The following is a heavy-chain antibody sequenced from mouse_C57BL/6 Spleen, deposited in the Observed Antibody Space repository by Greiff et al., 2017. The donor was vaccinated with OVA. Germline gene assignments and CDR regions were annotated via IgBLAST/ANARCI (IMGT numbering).Heavy chain of an antibody. CDR1: GFTFSSYA. J-gene: IGHJ4*01. V-gene: IGHV5-4*01. CDR3: ARDENYAMDY. CDR2: ISDGGSYT. Sequence: EVKVVESGGGLVKPGGSLKLSCAASGFTFSSYAMSWVRQTPEKRLEWVATISDGGSYTYYPDNVKGRVTISRDNAKNNLYLQMSHLKSEDTAMYYCARDENYAMDYWGQGTSVTVSS.